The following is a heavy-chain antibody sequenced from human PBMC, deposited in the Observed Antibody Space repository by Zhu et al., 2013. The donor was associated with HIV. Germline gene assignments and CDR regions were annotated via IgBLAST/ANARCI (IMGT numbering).Heavy chain of an antibody. J-gene: IGHJ4*02. CDR2: INPNSGGT. Sequence: QVQLVQSGAEVKKPGASVKVSCKASGYTFTGYYMHWVRQAPGQGLEWMGWINPNSGGTNYAQKLQGRVTMTTDTSTSTAYMELRSLRSDDTAVYYCARDTRGGSYYLDYWGQGTLVTVSS. V-gene: IGHV1-2*02. CDR1: GYTFTGYY. CDR3: ARDTRGGSYYLDY. D-gene: IGHD1-26*01.